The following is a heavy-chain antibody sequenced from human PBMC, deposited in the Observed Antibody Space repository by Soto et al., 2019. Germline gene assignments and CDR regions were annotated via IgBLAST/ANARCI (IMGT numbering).Heavy chain of an antibody. CDR2: TSNSGST. Sequence: QVQLQESGPGLVKPSQTLSLTCTVSGGSITSSGYYWSWIRQHPGEGLEWIGFTSNSGSTSYNPSLNSRVTVSVDTPSTQFSLNLTSVTAADTAVYYRSIGGGSMKVDYWGQGTLVTVSP. CDR3: SIGGGSMKVDY. CDR1: GGSITSSGYY. J-gene: IGHJ4*02. D-gene: IGHD2-8*01. V-gene: IGHV4-31*03.